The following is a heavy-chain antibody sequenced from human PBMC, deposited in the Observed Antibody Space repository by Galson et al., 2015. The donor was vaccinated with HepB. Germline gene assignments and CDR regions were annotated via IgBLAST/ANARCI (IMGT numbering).Heavy chain of an antibody. CDR3: ARGSHGVVIMDWFDP. CDR2: INPSGGST. J-gene: IGHJ5*02. V-gene: IGHV1-46*01. D-gene: IGHD3-3*01. Sequence: SVKVSCKASGYTFTSYYMHWVRQAPGQGLEWMGIINPSGGSTSYAQKFQGRVTMTRDTSTSTAYMELSSLRSEDTAVYYCARGSHGVVIMDWFDPWGQGTLVTVSS. CDR1: GYTFTSYY.